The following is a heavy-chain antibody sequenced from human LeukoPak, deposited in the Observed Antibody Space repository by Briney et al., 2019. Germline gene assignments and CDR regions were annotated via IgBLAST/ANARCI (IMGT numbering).Heavy chain of an antibody. CDR3: AKDSKYSSSWYEVRYYYYGMDV. CDR2: ISSSSDYI. J-gene: IGHJ6*02. CDR1: GFTFSDYS. D-gene: IGHD6-13*01. Sequence: TGGSLRLSCPASGFTFSDYSMSWVRQAPGKGLEWVSSISSSSDYIYYADSVKGRFTISRDNSKNTLYLQMNSLRAEDTAVYYCAKDSKYSSSWYEVRYYYYGMDVWGQGTTVTVSS. V-gene: IGHV3-21*01.